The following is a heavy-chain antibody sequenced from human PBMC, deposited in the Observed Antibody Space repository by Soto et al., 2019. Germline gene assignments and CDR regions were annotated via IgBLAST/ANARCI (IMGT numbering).Heavy chain of an antibody. D-gene: IGHD6-25*01. Sequence: PSDTLSLAFTVSGFSRSSYCFSWIRQSPGKGLEWIGYVYFSGNTNYNPSLKSRVTISIATFKNQFSLRMASVTAADTAFFYCGSVRASGYGLSWGQGTLVTVSS. V-gene: IGHV4-59*01. CDR2: VYFSGNT. CDR1: GFSRSSYC. J-gene: IGHJ5*02. CDR3: GSVRASGYGLS.